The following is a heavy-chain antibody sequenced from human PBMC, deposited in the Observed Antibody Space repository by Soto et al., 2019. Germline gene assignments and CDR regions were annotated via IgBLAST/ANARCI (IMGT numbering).Heavy chain of an antibody. Sequence: SVKVSCKASGGTFSSYAISWVRQAPGQGLEWMGGIIPIFGTANYAQKFQGRVTITADESTSTAYMELTSLRSEDTAVYYCARDIGGSPGGYYYYGMDVWGQGTTVTVSS. V-gene: IGHV1-69*13. D-gene: IGHD1-26*01. CDR1: GGTFSSYA. J-gene: IGHJ6*02. CDR3: ARDIGGSPGGYYYYGMDV. CDR2: IIPIFGTA.